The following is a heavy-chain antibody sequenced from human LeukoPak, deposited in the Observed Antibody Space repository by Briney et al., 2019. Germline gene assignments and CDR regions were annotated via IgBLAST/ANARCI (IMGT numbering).Heavy chain of an antibody. CDR2: INSDGSST. Sequence: PGGSLRLSCAASGFTFSSYWMHWVRQAPGKGLVWVSLINSDGSSTIYADSVKGRFTISRDNAKNTLYLQMKSLRAEDTAVYYCARGLTIFGVVNDALDIWGQGTMVTVSS. CDR1: GFTFSSYW. D-gene: IGHD3-3*01. CDR3: ARGLTIFGVVNDALDI. V-gene: IGHV3-74*01. J-gene: IGHJ3*02.